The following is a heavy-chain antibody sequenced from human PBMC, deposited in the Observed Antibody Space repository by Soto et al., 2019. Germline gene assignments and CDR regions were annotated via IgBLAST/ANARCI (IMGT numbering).Heavy chain of an antibody. CDR3: ARVHPRLGYCTNGVCYPSHFDY. D-gene: IGHD2-8*01. CDR2: IYYSGST. Sequence: QVQLQESGPGLVKPSQTLSLTCTVSGGSISSGDYYWSWIRQPPGKGLEWIGYIYYSGSTYYNPSLKSRVTISVDTSKNQFSLKLSSVTAADTAVYYCARVHPRLGYCTNGVCYPSHFDYWGQGTLVTVSS. CDR1: GGSISSGDYY. J-gene: IGHJ4*02. V-gene: IGHV4-30-4*01.